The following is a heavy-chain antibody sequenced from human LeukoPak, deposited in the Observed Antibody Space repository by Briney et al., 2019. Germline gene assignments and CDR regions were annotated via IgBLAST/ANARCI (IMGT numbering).Heavy chain of an antibody. CDR3: AGGSTLDRGLVYY. J-gene: IGHJ4*02. D-gene: IGHD3-10*01. CDR2: ISGNGVNT. CDR1: GFTFSSYA. Sequence: GSLRLSCAASGFTFSSYAMSWVRQAPGKGLEWVSGISGNGVNTYHADSVKGRFTISRDNAKNTLFLQMNSLRAEDTAVYYCAGGSTLDRGLVYYWGQGTLVTVSS. V-gene: IGHV3-23*01.